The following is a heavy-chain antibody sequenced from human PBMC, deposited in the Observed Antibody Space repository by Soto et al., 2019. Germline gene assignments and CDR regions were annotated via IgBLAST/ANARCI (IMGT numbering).Heavy chain of an antibody. J-gene: IGHJ6*02. CDR3: ARGDSTDCSNGVCSFFYNHDMDV. CDR2: INPKSGGT. D-gene: IGHD2-8*01. CDR1: GYSFTDYH. V-gene: IGHV1-2*04. Sequence: ASVKVSCKASGYSFTDYHIHWVRQAPGQGLEWLGRINPKSGGTSTAQKFQGWVTMTTDTSISTASMELTRLTSDDTAIHYCARGDSTDCSNGVCSFFYNHDMDVWGQGTTVTVSS.